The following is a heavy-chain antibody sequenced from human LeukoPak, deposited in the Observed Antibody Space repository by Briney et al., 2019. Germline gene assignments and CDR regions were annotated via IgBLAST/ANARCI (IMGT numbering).Heavy chain of an antibody. CDR3: VRSYCDTTNCYGRFDP. J-gene: IGHJ5*02. CDR2: INPGGSST. V-gene: IGHV3-74*01. D-gene: IGHD2-2*01. CDR1: EFTFSRYW. Sequence: GGSLRLSCVASEFTFSRYWMHWVRQPPGEGLVWVSRINPGGSSTSYADSVKGRFTISRDNAKNTLYLQMNSLRAEDTAVYYCVRSYCDTTNCYGRFDPWGQGALVSVSS.